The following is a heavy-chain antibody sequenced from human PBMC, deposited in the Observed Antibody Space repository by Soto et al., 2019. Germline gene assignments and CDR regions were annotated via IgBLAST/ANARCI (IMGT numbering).Heavy chain of an antibody. CDR2: IYPGDSDT. CDR3: ARLELPGSDN. Sequence: PGESLKISCKGAGYTIATHWIGRVRKMHGKGLEWMGIIYPGDSDTRYSPSFHGQVTISADKSFSTAYLQCRSVKAWDTAIYVWARLELPGSDNWGQGIRVTVSS. CDR1: GYTIATHW. J-gene: IGHJ4*02. V-gene: IGHV5-51*01. D-gene: IGHD1-1*01.